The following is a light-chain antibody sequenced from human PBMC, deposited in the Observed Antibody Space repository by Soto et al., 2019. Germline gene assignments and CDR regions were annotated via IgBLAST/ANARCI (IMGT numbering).Light chain of an antibody. Sequence: EIVMTQSPATLSVSPGESATLSCRASQSVSSDLAWYQQKPGQAPRLLIYYTSTRATGFPARFSGSGPGTEFTLTISSLQSEDFALYYCQQYNNWPPITFGQGTRLEIK. CDR1: QSVSSD. CDR2: YTS. V-gene: IGKV3-15*01. J-gene: IGKJ5*01. CDR3: QQYNNWPPIT.